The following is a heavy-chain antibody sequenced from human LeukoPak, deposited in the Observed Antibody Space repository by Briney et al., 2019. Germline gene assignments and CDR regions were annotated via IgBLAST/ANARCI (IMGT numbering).Heavy chain of an antibody. CDR2: INHSGST. Sequence: SETLSLTCAVYGGSFSGYYWSWIRQPPGKGLEWIGEINHSGSTNYNPSLKSRVTISVDTSKNQFSLKLSSVTAADTAVYYCARGGWGPRFDYWGQGTLVTVSS. J-gene: IGHJ4*02. CDR1: GGSFSGYY. D-gene: IGHD3-16*01. CDR3: ARGGWGPRFDY. V-gene: IGHV4-34*01.